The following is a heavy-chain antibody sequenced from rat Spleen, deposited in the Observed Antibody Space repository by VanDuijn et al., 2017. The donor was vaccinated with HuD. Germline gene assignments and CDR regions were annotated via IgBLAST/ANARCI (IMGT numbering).Heavy chain of an antibody. CDR1: GFTFSSYV. CDR2: INTDSSDI. J-gene: IGHJ1*01. V-gene: IGHV5-43*01. CDR3: ARPYHSGPYWSFDF. Sequence: EVQLVESGGGLVQPGSSLKVSCVASGFTFSSYVMHWFRQAPENGIEWLAYINTDSSDIYYAETVKGRFTISRDNAKNTVDMQLSSLRSEDSATYYCARPYHSGPYWSFDFWGPGTRVTVSS. D-gene: IGHD1-1*01.